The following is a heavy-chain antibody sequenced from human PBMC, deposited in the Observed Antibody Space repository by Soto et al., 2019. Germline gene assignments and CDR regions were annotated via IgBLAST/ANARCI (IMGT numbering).Heavy chain of an antibody. CDR2: MNPNSGNT. CDR1: GYTFTSYD. V-gene: IGHV1-8*01. CDR3: ARGAQSYSGSPGGFDY. D-gene: IGHD1-26*01. Sequence: QVQLVQSGAEVKKPGASVKVSCKASGYTFTSYDINWVRQATGQGLEWMGWMNPNSGNTGYAQKFQGRVTMTRNTSISTAYMELSSLRSEDTAVYYCARGAQSYSGSPGGFDYWGQGTLVTVSS. J-gene: IGHJ4*02.